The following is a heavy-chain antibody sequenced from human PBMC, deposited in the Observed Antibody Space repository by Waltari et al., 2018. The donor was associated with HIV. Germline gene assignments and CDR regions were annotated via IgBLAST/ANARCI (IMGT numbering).Heavy chain of an antibody. Sequence: EVQLLESGGGLVQPGGSLRLSCAASGFTFSNYVMSCVRQAPGKGLQWVSAISGSGGSTYYADSVKGRFIISRDNSKNTLYLQMNSLRVEDTAVYYCGKALAVAGREVYYGVDVWGQGP. D-gene: IGHD6-19*01. CDR3: GKALAVAGREVYYGVDV. J-gene: IGHJ6*02. CDR1: GFTFSNYV. CDR2: ISGSGGST. V-gene: IGHV3-23*01.